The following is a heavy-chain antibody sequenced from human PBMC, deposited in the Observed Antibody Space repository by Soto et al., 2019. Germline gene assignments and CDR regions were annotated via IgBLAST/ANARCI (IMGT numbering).Heavy chain of an antibody. J-gene: IGHJ4*02. D-gene: IGHD3-22*01. V-gene: IGHV4-59*01. CDR3: ARIMHYYDSSGYEDY. Sequence: KPSETLSLTCTVSGGSISSYYWSWIRQPPGKGLEWIGYIYYSGSTNYNPSLKSRVTISVDTSKNQFSLKLSSVTAADTAVYYCARIMHYYDSSGYEDYWGQGTLVTVSS. CDR1: GGSISSYY. CDR2: IYYSGST.